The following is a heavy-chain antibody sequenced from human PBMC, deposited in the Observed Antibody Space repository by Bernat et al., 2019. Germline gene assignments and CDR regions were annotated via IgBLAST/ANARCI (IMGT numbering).Heavy chain of an antibody. CDR3: ARDPSSIAAAGRGDY. CDR2: IWHDGSNK. V-gene: IGHV3-33*01. Sequence: QVQLVESGGGVVQPGRSRSVSCAASGFTFSSFGLHWVRQAPGKGLEWVAVIWHDGSNKYYADSVKGRFTITRDNSKNTLYLQMNSLRAEDTAVYYCARDPSSIAAAGRGDYWGQGTLVAVSS. D-gene: IGHD6-13*01. CDR1: GFTFSSFG. J-gene: IGHJ4*02.